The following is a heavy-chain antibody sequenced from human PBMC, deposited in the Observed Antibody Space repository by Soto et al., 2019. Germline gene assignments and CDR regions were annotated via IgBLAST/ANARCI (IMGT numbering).Heavy chain of an antibody. D-gene: IGHD4-17*01. V-gene: IGHV1-18*04. J-gene: IGHJ4*02. CDR1: GYTFTSYG. CDR3: ARTLDYGGNSSTDY. Sequence: QLQLLQSGAEVKKPGASVKVSCKASGYTFTSYGITWVRQAPGQGLEWMGWISAYNGNTNYAQNFQGRVTMTTDTTTSTAYMELRTMTYDYTAVYYCARTLDYGGNSSTDYWGQGTLVTVSS. CDR2: ISAYNGNT.